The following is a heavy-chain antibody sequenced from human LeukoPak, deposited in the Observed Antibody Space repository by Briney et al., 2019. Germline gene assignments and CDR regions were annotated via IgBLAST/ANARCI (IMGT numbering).Heavy chain of an antibody. CDR3: AKLLLETGGIGEEFDF. V-gene: IGHV3-30*02. CDR2: IRYDGNKK. J-gene: IGHJ4*02. Sequence: PGGSLRLSCAASGFTFSSYAMYWVRQAPGKGLEWVEFIRYDGNKKYYADSVKGRFTISRDNSRNTLFLQMDGLTSEDTVVYYCAKLLLETGGIGEEFDFWGQGTLVTVSS. D-gene: IGHD1-26*01. CDR1: GFTFSSYA.